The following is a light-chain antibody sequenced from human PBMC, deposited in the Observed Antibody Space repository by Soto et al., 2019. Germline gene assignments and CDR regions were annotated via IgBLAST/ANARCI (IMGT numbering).Light chain of an antibody. J-gene: IGKJ1*01. Sequence: IVLTQSPGTLSFSPGERATLSWRASQSVSSSYLAWYQQKPGQAPRLLIYGASSRATGIPDRFSGSGSGTDFTLTISRLEPEDFAVYYCQQYGSSPRTFGQGTKVDIK. CDR3: QQYGSSPRT. CDR1: QSVSSSY. CDR2: GAS. V-gene: IGKV3-20*01.